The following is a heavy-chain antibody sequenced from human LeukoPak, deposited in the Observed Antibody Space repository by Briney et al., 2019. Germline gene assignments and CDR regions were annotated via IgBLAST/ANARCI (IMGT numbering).Heavy chain of an antibody. CDR3: ARLWGKYAPFGI. D-gene: IGHD7-27*01. CDR2: IYPNSGGT. J-gene: IGHJ4*02. V-gene: IGHV1-2*02. CDR1: GYTFSVNY. Sequence: ASVKLSLTSSGYTFSVNYMHWVRQAPGQGLEWMGWIYPNSGGTNYPQKFQGRVTMTRDTSISTAYMELSSLRSDDTAVYYCARLWGKYAPFGIGGQGTLVTVSS.